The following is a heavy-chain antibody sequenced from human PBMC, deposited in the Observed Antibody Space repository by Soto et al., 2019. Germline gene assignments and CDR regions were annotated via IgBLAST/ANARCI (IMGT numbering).Heavy chain of an antibody. V-gene: IGHV4-34*01. J-gene: IGHJ6*02. Sequence: QVQLQQWGAGLLKPSETLSLTCAVSGGYFSGYYWSWIRQPPGKGMEWIGEINHSGSTNYKPSLRSRVTISVDTSKNQFALKLSSVTAADTAVYYCARDTSPVGATMDYYYGMYVLGQGTTVTVSS. CDR3: ARDTSPVGATMDYYYGMYV. D-gene: IGHD1-26*01. CDR1: GGYFSGYY. CDR2: INHSGST.